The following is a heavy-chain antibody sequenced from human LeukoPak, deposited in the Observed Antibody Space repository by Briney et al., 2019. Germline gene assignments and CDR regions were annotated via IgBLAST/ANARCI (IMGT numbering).Heavy chain of an antibody. CDR1: XGSXTSYY. J-gene: IGHJ4*02. CDR3: ARDRVPAADY. D-gene: IGHD2-2*01. CDR2: IYYSGSI. V-gene: IGHV4-59*01. Sequence: PSETLSLTCTASXGSXTSYYWSWIRXPPXKXXEWIGYIYYSGSINYNPSLKSRVTISIDTSKNQFSLKLTSVAAEDTAVYYCARDRVPAADYWGRGTLVTVSS.